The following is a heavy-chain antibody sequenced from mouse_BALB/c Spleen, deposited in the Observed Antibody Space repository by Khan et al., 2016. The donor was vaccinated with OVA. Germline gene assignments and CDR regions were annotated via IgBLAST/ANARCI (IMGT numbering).Heavy chain of an antibody. D-gene: IGHD2-3*01. J-gene: IGHJ3*01. CDR2: LSNRGTTT. V-gene: IGHV5-12*02. CDR1: GFTFSDYY. CDR3: AREGDDGGLAY. Sequence: EVELVESGGGLVQPGGSLKLSCATSGFTFSDYYMYWVRQTPEKRLEWVAYLSNRGTTTYYPDTVRGRFTISRDNAKNTLYLQMSRLESDDTAMYYCAREGDDGGLAYWGQGTLVTVSA.